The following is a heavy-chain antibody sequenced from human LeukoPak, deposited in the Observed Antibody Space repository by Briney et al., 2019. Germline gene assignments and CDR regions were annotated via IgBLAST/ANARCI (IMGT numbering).Heavy chain of an antibody. D-gene: IGHD3-9*01. V-gene: IGHV4-34*01. J-gene: IGHJ4*02. CDR3: ARGPNLLRYFDWLLKY. Sequence: KPSETLSLTCAVYGGSFSGYYWSWIRQPPGKGLEWIGEINHSGSTNYNPSLKSRVTISVDTSKNRFSLKLSSVTAADTAVYYCARGPNLLRYFDWLLKYWGQGTLVTVSS. CDR2: INHSGST. CDR1: GGSFSGYY.